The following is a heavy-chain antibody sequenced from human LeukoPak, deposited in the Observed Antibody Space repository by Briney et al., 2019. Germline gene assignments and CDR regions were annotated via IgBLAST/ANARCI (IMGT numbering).Heavy chain of an antibody. CDR3: ATSGYTGYDHPS. Sequence: GGSQRLSCVASGFTFSNYAMAWVRQAPGKGLEWVSVINSGGATSYADPVKGRFTISRDNSKNTLYLQMNSLRGEDTAVHYCATSGYTGYDHPSWGQGTLVTVSS. CDR2: INSGGAT. D-gene: IGHD5-12*01. V-gene: IGHV3-23*01. J-gene: IGHJ5*02. CDR1: GFTFSNYA.